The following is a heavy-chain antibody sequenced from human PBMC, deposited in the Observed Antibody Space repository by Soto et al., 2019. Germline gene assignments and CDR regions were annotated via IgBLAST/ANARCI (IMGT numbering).Heavy chain of an antibody. CDR1: GGYIRSSSDY. V-gene: IGHV4-39*01. CDR2: IYYSGST. CDR3: ARHVEYYDFWSGYWTLAAFDI. J-gene: IGHJ3*02. D-gene: IGHD3-3*01. Sequence: PSETLSLTCTVSGGYIRSSSDYWGWIRQPPGKGLEWIGSIYYSGSTYYNPSLKSRVTISVDTSKNQFSLKLSSVTAADTAVYYCARHVEYYDFWSGYWTLAAFDIWGQGTMVTVSS.